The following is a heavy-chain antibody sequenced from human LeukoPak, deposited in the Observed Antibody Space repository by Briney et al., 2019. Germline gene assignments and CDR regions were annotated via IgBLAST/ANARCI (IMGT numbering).Heavy chain of an antibody. J-gene: IGHJ3*02. V-gene: IGHV4-4*07. CDR2: IYTSGST. CDR1: GGSISSYY. CDR3: ARDPTSVSVYAFDI. Sequence: PSETLSLTCTVSGGSISSYYWSWIRQPAGKGLEWIGRIYTSGSTNYNPSLKSRVTMSVDTSKNQFSLKLSSVTAADTAVYYCARDPTSVSVYAFDIWGQGTMVTVSS. D-gene: IGHD1-14*01.